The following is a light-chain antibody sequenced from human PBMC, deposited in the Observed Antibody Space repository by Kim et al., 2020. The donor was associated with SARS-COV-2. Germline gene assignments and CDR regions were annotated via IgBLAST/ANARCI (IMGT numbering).Light chain of an antibody. J-gene: IGKJ2*01. Sequence: DIQMTQSPSTLSASVGDRVTITCRASQSVVSWLAWYQQKPGRAPKLLIYDASTLESGVLSRFSGSGSGTEFTLTISSLQPDDFATYYCKQYNGNLGTFGQGTKLEI. V-gene: IGKV1-5*01. CDR3: KQYNGNLGT. CDR2: DAS. CDR1: QSVVSW.